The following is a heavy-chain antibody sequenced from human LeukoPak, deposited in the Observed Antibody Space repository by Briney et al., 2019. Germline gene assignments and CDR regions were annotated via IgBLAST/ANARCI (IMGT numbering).Heavy chain of an antibody. J-gene: IGHJ4*02. CDR3: ARMGYCTRATCGGAFDF. D-gene: IGHD2-8*01. V-gene: IGHV7-4-1*02. CDR1: GYSFTSYA. Sequence: ASVKVSCKASGYSFTSYAMNWVRQAPGQGLEWMGWINTNIENPAYAQGFTGRFVFSLDISVSTAYLQISSLKAEDTAVYYCARMGYCTRATCGGAFDFWGQGTLVTVSS. CDR2: INTNIENP.